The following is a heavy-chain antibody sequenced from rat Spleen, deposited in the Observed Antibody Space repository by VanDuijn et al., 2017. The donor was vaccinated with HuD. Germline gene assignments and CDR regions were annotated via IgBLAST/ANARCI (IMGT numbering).Heavy chain of an antibody. D-gene: IGHD1-2*01. Sequence: EVQLVESGGGLVQPGRSLKLSCAASGFTFSDYNMAWIRQAPGKGLEWVSSINTDGGSTYYPDSVKGRFTISRDNAENTVYLQMNSLRSEDTATYYCTRDYSSYMDAWGQGASVTVSS. CDR1: GFTFSDYN. J-gene: IGHJ4*01. CDR2: INTDGGST. V-gene: IGHV5-20*01. CDR3: TRDYSSYMDA.